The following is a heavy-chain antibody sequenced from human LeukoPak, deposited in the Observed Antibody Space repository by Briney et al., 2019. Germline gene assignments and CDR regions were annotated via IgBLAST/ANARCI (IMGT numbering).Heavy chain of an antibody. V-gene: IGHV1-24*01. CDR1: GYTLTELS. Sequence: ASVKVSCKVSGYTLTELSMHWVRQAPGKGLEWMGGFDPEDGETIYAQKFQGRVTMTEDTSTDTAYMELSSLRSEDTAVYYCATLDCSSTSCPYWYFDLWGRGTLVTVSS. J-gene: IGHJ2*01. CDR2: FDPEDGET. D-gene: IGHD2-2*01. CDR3: ATLDCSSTSCPYWYFDL.